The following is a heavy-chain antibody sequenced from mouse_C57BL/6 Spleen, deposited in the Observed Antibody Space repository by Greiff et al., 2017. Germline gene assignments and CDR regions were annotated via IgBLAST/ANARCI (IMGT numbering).Heavy chain of an antibody. D-gene: IGHD1-1*01. V-gene: IGHV1-78*01. J-gene: IGHJ4*01. CDR2: IYPRDGST. CDR1: GYTFTDHT. Sequence: VQLVESDAELVKPGASVKISCKVSGYTFTDHTIHWMKQRPEQGLEWIGYIYPRDGSTKYNEKFKGKATLTADKSSSTAYMQLNSLTSEDSAVYFCAYDSSSYYYAMDYWGQGTSVTVSS. CDR3: AYDSSSYYYAMDY.